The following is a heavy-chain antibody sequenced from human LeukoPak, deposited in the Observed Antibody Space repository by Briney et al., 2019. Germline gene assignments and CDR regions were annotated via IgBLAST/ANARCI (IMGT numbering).Heavy chain of an antibody. V-gene: IGHV3-23*01. CDR3: AKDRWLPFDY. J-gene: IGHJ4*02. CDR2: ISASGVGT. CDR1: GFTFSSYA. Sequence: PGGSLRLSCAASGFTFSSYAMSWVRQAPGKGLEWVSDISASGVGTYYADSVKGRFTISRDNSKNTLYLQMNSLSADDTAVYYCAKDRWLPFDYWGQGTLVTVSS. D-gene: IGHD5-12*01.